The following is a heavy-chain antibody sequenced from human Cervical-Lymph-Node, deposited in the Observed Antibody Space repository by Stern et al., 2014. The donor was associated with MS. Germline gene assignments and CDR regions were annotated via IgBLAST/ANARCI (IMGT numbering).Heavy chain of an antibody. D-gene: IGHD5-18*01. CDR3: ARPGDDTAKYGLDV. V-gene: IGHV5-51*03. J-gene: IGHJ6*02. Sequence: EVQLVESGAEVKKPGGSLKISCKGSGYSFATDWIGWVRQIPGKGPEWVGIIYPGDSDTRYSPSFQGQVTISADKSISTAYLHWSSLKASDPAMYYCARPGDDTAKYGLDVWGQGTTVTVSS. CDR2: IYPGDSDT. CDR1: GYSFATDW.